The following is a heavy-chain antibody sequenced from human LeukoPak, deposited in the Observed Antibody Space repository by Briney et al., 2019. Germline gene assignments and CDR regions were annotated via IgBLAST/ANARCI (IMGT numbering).Heavy chain of an antibody. CDR3: ATQGIRNSAFDN. D-gene: IGHD1-26*01. V-gene: IGHV3-53*05. J-gene: IGHJ4*02. CDR2: IYSGGTT. Sequence: GGSLRLSCAASGFTVSRNYMSWVRQAPGKGLEWVSVIYSGGTTNYADSVKGRFTISRDNSKNTLHLQMNSLRAEDTAMYYCATQGIRNSAFDNWGQGTLVTVSS. CDR1: GFTVSRNY.